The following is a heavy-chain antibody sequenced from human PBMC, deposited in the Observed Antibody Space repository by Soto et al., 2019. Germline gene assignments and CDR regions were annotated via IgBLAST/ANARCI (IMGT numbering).Heavy chain of an antibody. Sequence: EVQLVESGGGLVKPGGYLRLSCAASGFTFSDAWFNWVRQAPGKGLEWCGRIKSKTDGGTTDYATPVKGRVTISRDDSINILYLQMNSLRTEDTAVYYCTTGSSGWTWGQGTLVTVSS. J-gene: IGHJ5*02. V-gene: IGHV3-15*07. D-gene: IGHD6-25*01. CDR2: IKSKTDGGTT. CDR3: TTGSSGWT. CDR1: GFTFSDAW.